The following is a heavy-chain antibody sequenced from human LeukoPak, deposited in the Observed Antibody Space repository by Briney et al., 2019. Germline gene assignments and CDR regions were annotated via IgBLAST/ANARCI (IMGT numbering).Heavy chain of an antibody. CDR1: GFTFSSYG. CDR2: INQDGSEK. J-gene: IGHJ4*02. Sequence: PGRSLRLSCAASGFTFSSYGMHWVRQAPGKGLEWVANINQDGSEKYFVDSVKGRFTTSRDNAKSSLYLQMNSLRAEDTAEYYCTRGRSGTTPYWGQGTLVTVSS. D-gene: IGHD1-7*01. V-gene: IGHV3-7*05. CDR3: TRGRSGTTPY.